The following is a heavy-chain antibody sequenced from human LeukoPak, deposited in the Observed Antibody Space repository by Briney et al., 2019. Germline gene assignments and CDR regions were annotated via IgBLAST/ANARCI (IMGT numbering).Heavy chain of an antibody. J-gene: IGHJ4*02. CDR1: GFTFSTHW. Sequence: GGSLRLSCAASGFTFSTHWMSWVRQAPGKGLEWVANIKPDGSEKHYVDSLKGRFTISRDNAKNSAYLQMSSLTAEDTAVYYCARGRRNSSPNFDYWGQGTLVTVSS. CDR3: ARGRRNSSPNFDY. V-gene: IGHV3-7*04. D-gene: IGHD6-13*01. CDR2: IKPDGSEK.